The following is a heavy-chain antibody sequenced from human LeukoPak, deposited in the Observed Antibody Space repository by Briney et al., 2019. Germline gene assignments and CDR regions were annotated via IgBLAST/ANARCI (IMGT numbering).Heavy chain of an antibody. J-gene: IGHJ4*02. CDR1: GFTFSSYW. CDR2: INTDGSST. D-gene: IGHD3-10*01. CDR3: ARTVPGYFFDS. Sequence: PGGSLRLSCAASGFTFSSYWMHWVRQAPGMGLVWVSRINTDGSSTTYADSVKGRFTISRGSAKNTLYLQMNSLRAEDTAVYYCARTVPGYFFDSWGQGTLVTVSS. V-gene: IGHV3-74*01.